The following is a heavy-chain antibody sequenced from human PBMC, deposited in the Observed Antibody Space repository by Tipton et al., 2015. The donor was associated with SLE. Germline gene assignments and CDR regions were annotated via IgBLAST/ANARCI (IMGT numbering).Heavy chain of an antibody. D-gene: IGHD1-26*01. CDR2: IYHSGST. Sequence: TLSLTCAVSGGSISTSNWWSWVRQPPGKGLEWIGEIYHSGSTNYNPSLKSRVTISVDKSKNQFSLKVSSVTAADTAVYYCARDHGGSYYGWFDPWGQGTLVTVSS. CDR1: GGSISTSNW. V-gene: IGHV4-4*02. J-gene: IGHJ5*02. CDR3: ARDHGGSYYGWFDP.